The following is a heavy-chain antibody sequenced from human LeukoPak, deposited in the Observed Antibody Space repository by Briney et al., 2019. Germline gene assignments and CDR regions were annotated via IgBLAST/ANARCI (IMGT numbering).Heavy chain of an antibody. CDR2: INHSGST. V-gene: IGHV4-34*01. CDR1: GGSFSGYY. CDR3: ARCIRPRWGRAAPY. Sequence: SETLSLTCAVYGGSFSGYYWSWIRQPPGKGLEWIGEINHSGSTSYNPSLKSRVTISVDTSKNQFSLKLSSVTAADTAVYYCARCIRPRWGRAAPYWGQGTLVAVSS. D-gene: IGHD6-13*01. J-gene: IGHJ4*02.